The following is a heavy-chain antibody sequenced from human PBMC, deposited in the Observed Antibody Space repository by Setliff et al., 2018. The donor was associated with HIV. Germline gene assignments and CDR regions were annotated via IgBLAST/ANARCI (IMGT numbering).Heavy chain of an antibody. V-gene: IGHV4-4*02. D-gene: IGHD3-16*02. CDR3: ARGAFMITFGGVIVYYFDY. CDR1: GGSISSSNW. CDR2: IYHSGST. J-gene: IGHJ4*02. Sequence: PSETLSLTCAVSGGSISSSNWWSWVSQPPGKGLEWIGEIYHSGSTNYNPSLKSRVTISVDKSKYQFSLKLSSVTAADTAVDYCARGAFMITFGGVIVYYFDYWGQGTLVTVSS.